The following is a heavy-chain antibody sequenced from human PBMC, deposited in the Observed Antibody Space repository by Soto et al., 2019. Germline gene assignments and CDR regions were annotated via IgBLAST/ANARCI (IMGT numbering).Heavy chain of an antibody. Sequence: SETLSLTCAVYGGSFSGYYWSWIRQPPGKGLEWIGEINHSGSTNYNPSLKSRVTISVDTSKNQFSLKLSSVTAADTAVYYCAREDYGDYLYYFDYWGQGTLVTVSS. D-gene: IGHD4-17*01. V-gene: IGHV4-34*01. CDR2: INHSGST. CDR3: AREDYGDYLYYFDY. J-gene: IGHJ4*02. CDR1: GGSFSGYY.